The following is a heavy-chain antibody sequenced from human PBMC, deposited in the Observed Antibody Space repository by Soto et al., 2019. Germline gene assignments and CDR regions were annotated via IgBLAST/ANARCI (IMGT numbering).Heavy chain of an antibody. CDR2: ISAYNGNT. D-gene: IGHD5-12*01. J-gene: IGHJ6*02. CDR1: GYTFTGYG. V-gene: IGHV1-18*04. Sequence: ASVKVSCKASGYTFTGYGISWVRQAPGQGLEWMGWISAYNGNTNYAQRLQGRVTMTTDTSTSTAYMELRSLRSDDTAVYYCARGSGYDSYYYYYGMDVWGQGTTVTVS. CDR3: ARGSGYDSYYYYYGMDV.